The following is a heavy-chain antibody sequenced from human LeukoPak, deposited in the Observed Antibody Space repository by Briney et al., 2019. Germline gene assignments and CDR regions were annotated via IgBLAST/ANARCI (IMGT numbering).Heavy chain of an antibody. CDR1: GGTFSSYA. J-gene: IGHJ3*02. Sequence: SVKVSCKASGGTFSSYAISWVRQAPGQGVEWRGGIIPIFGTANYAQTFQGRVTITADESTSTAYMGRSRLRSQDTAVYYCARDYYDSSGYYYTGDAFDIWGQGTMVTVSS. CDR2: IIPIFGTA. D-gene: IGHD3-22*01. CDR3: ARDYYDSSGYYYTGDAFDI. V-gene: IGHV1-69*13.